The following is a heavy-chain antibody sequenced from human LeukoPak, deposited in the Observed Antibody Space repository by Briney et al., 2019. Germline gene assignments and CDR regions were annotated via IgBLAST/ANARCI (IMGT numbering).Heavy chain of an antibody. CDR2: VYYSGST. V-gene: IGHV4-30-4*01. Sequence: SETLSLTCTVSGGSISSGDYYWSWIRQPPGKGLGWIGYVYYSGSTYYNPSLKSRVTISVDTSKNQFSLKLSSVTAADTAVYYCARDLLNEGNHLDYWGQGTLVTVSS. D-gene: IGHD4-23*01. J-gene: IGHJ4*02. CDR3: ARDLLNEGNHLDY. CDR1: GGSISSGDYY.